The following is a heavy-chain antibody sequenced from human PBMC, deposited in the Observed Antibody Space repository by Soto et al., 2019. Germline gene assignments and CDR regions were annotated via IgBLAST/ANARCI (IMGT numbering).Heavy chain of an antibody. D-gene: IGHD3-10*01. CDR1: GGSISSGDYY. J-gene: IGHJ5*02. CDR2: IYYSGST. V-gene: IGHV4-30-4*01. CDR3: ARESSYYYGSGSYRWFDP. Sequence: SETLSLTCTVSGGSISSGDYYWSWIRQPPRKGLEWIGYIYYSGSTYYNPSLKSRVTISVDTSKNQFSLKLSSVTAADTAVYYCARESSYYYGSGSYRWFDPWGQGTLVTVSS.